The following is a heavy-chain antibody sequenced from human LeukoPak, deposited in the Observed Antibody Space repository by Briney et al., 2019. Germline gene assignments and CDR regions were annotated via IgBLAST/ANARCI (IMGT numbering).Heavy chain of an antibody. D-gene: IGHD2-15*01. CDR2: IYHSGST. Sequence: PSETLSLTCAVSGYSLSSGYYWGWIRQPPGTGLEWIGRIYHSGSTYYNPPLKSRVTISVDTSKNQFSLKLSSVTAADTAVYYCAAYCSGGSCYSDSDYWGQGTLVTVSS. J-gene: IGHJ4*02. CDR3: AAYCSGGSCYSDSDY. CDR1: GYSLSSGYY. V-gene: IGHV4-38-2*01.